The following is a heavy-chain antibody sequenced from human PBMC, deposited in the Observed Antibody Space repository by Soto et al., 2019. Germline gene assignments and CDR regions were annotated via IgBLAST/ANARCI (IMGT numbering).Heavy chain of an antibody. J-gene: IGHJ4*02. CDR2: IIPIFGTA. Sequence: GASVKVSCKASGGTFSSYAISWVRQAPGQGLEWMGGIIPIFGTANYAQKFQGRVTITADESTSTAYMELSSLRSEDTAVYYCARRDSSSWYGGAFDYWGQGTLVTVSS. CDR3: ARRDSSSWYGGAFDY. CDR1: GGTFSSYA. D-gene: IGHD6-13*01. V-gene: IGHV1-69*13.